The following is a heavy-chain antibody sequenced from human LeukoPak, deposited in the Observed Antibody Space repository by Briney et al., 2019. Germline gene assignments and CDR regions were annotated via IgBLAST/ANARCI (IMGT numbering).Heavy chain of an antibody. Sequence: GGSLRISYTAAALAFSHYGMHWVRQAPGKGLEWVTFIQSHGSNEYYVDSVKGRFTSSRDNAKKTLDLQMNSLRAEDTAVYYCARGLGGYSYGSHDYWGQGTLVRVSS. D-gene: IGHD5-18*01. CDR1: ALAFSHYG. CDR3: ARGLGGYSYGSHDY. J-gene: IGHJ4*02. V-gene: IGHV3-30*02. CDR2: IQSHGSNE.